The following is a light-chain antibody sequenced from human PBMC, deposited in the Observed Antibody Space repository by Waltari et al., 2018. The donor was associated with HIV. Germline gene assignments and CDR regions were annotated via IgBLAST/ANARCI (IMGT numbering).Light chain of an antibody. Sequence: QSALPQPASVSGSPGQSITISCPGTSSNVGSADLVPWYQQHPGEAPKLNIYEFTKRPSGVSNRFSGSKSGNTASLTISGLQAEDEADYYCCSCPRSGIRYVFGTGTKVTVL. CDR1: SSNVGSADL. J-gene: IGLJ1*01. V-gene: IGLV2-23*02. CDR2: EFT. CDR3: CSCPRSGIRYV.